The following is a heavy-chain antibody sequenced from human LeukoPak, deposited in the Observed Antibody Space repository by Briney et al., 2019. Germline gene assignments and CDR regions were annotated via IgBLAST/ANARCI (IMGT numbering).Heavy chain of an antibody. Sequence: SETLSLTCAVYGGSFSTYYWSWIRQPPGKGLEWIGEINHTGRPNFNPSLTSRVTISIDTSKKQFSLKLSSVTAADTAFYYCARLVKKSATMIGVLRKGADTFDIWGQGTLVTVSS. CDR1: GGSFSTYY. CDR2: INHTGRP. J-gene: IGHJ3*02. V-gene: IGHV4-34*01. D-gene: IGHD3-22*01. CDR3: ARLVKKSATMIGVLRKGADTFDI.